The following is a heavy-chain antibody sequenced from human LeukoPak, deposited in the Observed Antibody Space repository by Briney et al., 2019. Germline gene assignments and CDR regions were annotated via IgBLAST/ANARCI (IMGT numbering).Heavy chain of an antibody. D-gene: IGHD6-13*01. J-gene: IGHJ4*02. Sequence: SVKVSFKASGGTFSSNVINWVRQPPAQGLEWVGRIIPIIGTPDYAQKFQGRVTITADKSTNTAYMELTSLKSDDTDVYYCARAGGSSWYVSLYYWGQGTLVTVSS. CDR2: IIPIIGTP. V-gene: IGHV1-69*04. CDR3: ARAGGSSWYVSLYY. CDR1: GGTFSSNV.